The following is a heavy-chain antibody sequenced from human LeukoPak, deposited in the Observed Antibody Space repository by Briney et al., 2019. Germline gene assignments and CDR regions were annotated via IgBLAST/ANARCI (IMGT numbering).Heavy chain of an antibody. V-gene: IGHV3-23*01. CDR1: GCTLSSYS. J-gene: IGHJ4*02. CDR2: ISGSGGST. CDR3: AKAGPPLGYCSGGSCYAHFDY. Sequence: PGGSLRLSCAVSGCTLSSYSMNWVRQAPGKGLEWVSAISGSGGSTYYADSVKGRFTISGDNSKNALDLQMNSLRADDTAVYYCAKAGPPLGYCSGGSCYAHFDYWGQGTLVTVSS. D-gene: IGHD2-15*01.